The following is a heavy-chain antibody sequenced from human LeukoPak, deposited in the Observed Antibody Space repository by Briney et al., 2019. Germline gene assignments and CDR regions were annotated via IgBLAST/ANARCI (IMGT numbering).Heavy chain of an antibody. CDR1: GFTFSSYA. CDR2: ISGSGGST. V-gene: IGHV3-23*01. Sequence: PGGSLRLSCAASGFTFSSYAMSWVRQAPGKGLEWVSAISGSGGSTYYADSARGRFTISRDNSKNTLYLQMNSLRAEDTAVYYCAKRVQSITWHAAFDYWGQGTLVTVSS. D-gene: IGHD2-21*01. J-gene: IGHJ4*02. CDR3: AKRVQSITWHAAFDY.